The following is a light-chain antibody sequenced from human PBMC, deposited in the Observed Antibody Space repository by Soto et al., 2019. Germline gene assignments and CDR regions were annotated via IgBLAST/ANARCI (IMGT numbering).Light chain of an antibody. CDR2: GAY. Sequence: EIVMTQSPATLSVSPGERATLSCRASQSVSSNLAWYQQKPGQAPRLLIYGAYTRATGIPARFSGSGSGTEFTLTISSLQYEDFAGYYCQQYNNWPALTFGGGTKVEIK. J-gene: IGKJ4*01. V-gene: IGKV3-15*01. CDR1: QSVSSN. CDR3: QQYNNWPALT.